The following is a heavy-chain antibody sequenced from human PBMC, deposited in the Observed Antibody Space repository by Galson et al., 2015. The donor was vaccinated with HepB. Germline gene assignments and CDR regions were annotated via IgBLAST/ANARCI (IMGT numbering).Heavy chain of an antibody. J-gene: IGHJ4*02. CDR2: ISGSGDTT. Sequence: SLRLSCAAPGVTFSNYAMGWVRQAPGKGLEWVSTISGSGDTTYYSDSVKGRFTISRDNSKNTVYLQIDSLRAEDTAIFYCAARRGVANLFCYDFWGQGTLVTVSS. V-gene: IGHV3-23*01. CDR1: GVTFSNYA. D-gene: IGHD2-15*01. CDR3: AARRGVANLFCYDF.